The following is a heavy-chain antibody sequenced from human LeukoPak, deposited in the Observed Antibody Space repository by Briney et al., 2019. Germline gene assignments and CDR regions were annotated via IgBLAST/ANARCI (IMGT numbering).Heavy chain of an antibody. CDR3: ARVNPSVHYDFWSGYPRPSKQIDY. J-gene: IGHJ4*02. D-gene: IGHD3-3*01. Sequence: SETLSLTCTVSGGSISSYYWSWIRQPPGKGLEWIGYIYYSGSTNYNPSLKSRVTISVDTSKNQFSLKLSSVTAADTAVYYCARVNPSVHYDFWSGYPRPSKQIDYWGQGTLVTVSS. CDR1: GGSISSYY. V-gene: IGHV4-59*08. CDR2: IYYSGST.